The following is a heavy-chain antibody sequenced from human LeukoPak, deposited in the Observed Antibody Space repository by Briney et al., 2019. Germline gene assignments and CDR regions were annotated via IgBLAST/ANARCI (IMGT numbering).Heavy chain of an antibody. CDR3: ARGARYTTIWYSLDY. J-gene: IGHJ4*02. Sequence: GGCLRLSCAASEFTFSTYGMSWVRQAPGKGLEWVAVISYDGSNKYYADSVKGRFTISRDNSKNTLYLQMNSLRAEDTAVYYCARGARYTTIWYSLDYWGQGTLVTVSS. CDR2: ISYDGSNK. V-gene: IGHV3-30*03. D-gene: IGHD6-13*01. CDR1: EFTFSTYG.